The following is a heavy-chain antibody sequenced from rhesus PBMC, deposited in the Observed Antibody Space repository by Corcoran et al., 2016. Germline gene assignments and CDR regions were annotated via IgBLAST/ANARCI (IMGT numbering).Heavy chain of an antibody. Sequence: PGKGLEWIVRIYAGGGSTDYNPSLKSRVTISIDTSKNQFSLKLTSVTAADTAVYYCARAPYEDDFGYDFDSLDVWGRGVLVTVSS. J-gene: IGHJ5-2*02. CDR3: ARAPYEDDFGYDFDSLDV. CDR2: IYAGGGST. V-gene: IGHV4S6*01. D-gene: IGHD3-9*01.